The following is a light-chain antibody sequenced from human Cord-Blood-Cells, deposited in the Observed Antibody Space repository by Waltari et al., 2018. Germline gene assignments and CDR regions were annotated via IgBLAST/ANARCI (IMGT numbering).Light chain of an antibody. Sequence: DIVMTQSPDSLAVSLGERATINCKSSQSVLYSTNNKDYLAWYQQKPGQPPKLLIDWASTRESGVPDRFSGSGSGTEFTLTISSLQAEDVAVYYCQQYYSTPYTFGQGTKLEIK. CDR1: QSVLYSTNNKDY. CDR3: QQYYSTPYT. J-gene: IGKJ2*01. V-gene: IGKV4-1*01. CDR2: WAS.